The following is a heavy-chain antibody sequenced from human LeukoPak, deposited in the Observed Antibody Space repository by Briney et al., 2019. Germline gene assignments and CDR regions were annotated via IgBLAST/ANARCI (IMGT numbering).Heavy chain of an antibody. V-gene: IGHV3-48*04. Sequence: GGSLRLSCAASEFSVGSNYMTWVRQAPGKGLEWVSYISSSGSTIYYADSVKGRFTISRDNAKNTLYLQMNSLRAEDTAVYYCATGPYDSSGYYFEPDYWGQGALVTVSS. D-gene: IGHD3-22*01. CDR2: ISSSGSTI. CDR3: ATGPYDSSGYYFEPDY. CDR1: EFSVGSNY. J-gene: IGHJ4*02.